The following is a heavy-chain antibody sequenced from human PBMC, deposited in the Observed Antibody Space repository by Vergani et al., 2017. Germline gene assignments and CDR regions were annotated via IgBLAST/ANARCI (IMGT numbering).Heavy chain of an antibody. V-gene: IGHV4-31*03. D-gene: IGHD2-15*01. CDR1: GGSISSGDYY. CDR2: IYYSGST. Sequence: QVQLQESGPGLVKPSQTLSLTCTVSGGSISSGDYYWSWIRQHPGKGLEWIGYIYYSGSTYYNPSLKSRVTISVDTSKNQFSLKLSSVTAADTAVYYCARGVVGGRYCSGGSCYHTNYYYYMDVWGKGTTVTVSS. J-gene: IGHJ6*03. CDR3: ARGVVGGRYCSGGSCYHTNYYYYMDV.